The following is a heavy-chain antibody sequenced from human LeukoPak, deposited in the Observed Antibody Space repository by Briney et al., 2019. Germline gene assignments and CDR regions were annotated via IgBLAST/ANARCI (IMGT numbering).Heavy chain of an antibody. CDR2: IEPSDSYT. CDR3: ARLEVVVVTPGRAAFDI. D-gene: IGHD3-22*01. CDR1: GYSFTSYW. Sequence: GESLKISCKGSGYSFTSYWISRVRQMPGKGLEWMGRIEPSDSYTNYSPSFQGHVTIAADKSISTAYLQWSSLKASDTAMYYCARLEVVVVTPGRAAFDIWGQGTMVTVSS. V-gene: IGHV5-10-1*01. J-gene: IGHJ3*02.